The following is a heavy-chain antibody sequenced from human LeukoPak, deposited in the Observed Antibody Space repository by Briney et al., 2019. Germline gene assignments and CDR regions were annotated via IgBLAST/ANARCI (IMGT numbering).Heavy chain of an antibody. J-gene: IGHJ5*02. CDR1: GFTFSSCS. CDR3: AREPPDTVVWFDP. V-gene: IGHV3-21*01. CDR2: ISSSSSYI. D-gene: IGHD2-15*01. Sequence: PGGSLRLSCAASGFTFSSCSMNWVRQAPGKGLEWVSSISSSSSYIYYADSVKGRFTISRDNAKNSLFLQMNSLRAEDTAVYYCAREPPDTVVWFDPWGQGTLVTVSS.